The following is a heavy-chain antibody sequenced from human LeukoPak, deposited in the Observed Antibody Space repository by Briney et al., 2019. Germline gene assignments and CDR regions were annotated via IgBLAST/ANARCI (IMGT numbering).Heavy chain of an antibody. J-gene: IGHJ3*02. CDR1: GVSISSYY. Sequence: PSETLSLTCTVSGVSISSYYWSWLRQPPGKGLEWVGYIYYSGSTNYNPSLKSRVTISVDTSKNQFSLKLSSVTTADTAVYYCARVSGTRIFGVVTHAFDIWGQGTMVTVS. D-gene: IGHD3-3*01. CDR3: ARVSGTRIFGVVTHAFDI. CDR2: IYYSGST. V-gene: IGHV4-59*01.